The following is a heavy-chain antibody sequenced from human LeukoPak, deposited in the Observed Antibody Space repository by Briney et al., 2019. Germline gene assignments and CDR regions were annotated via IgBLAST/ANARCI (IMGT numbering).Heavy chain of an antibody. Sequence: SETLSLTCTVSGVSITGGGYNWTWIRQHPEKGLEWIGYFSYGGNTYYNPSLKSRVTISVDTATNQFSLKVRSVTAADTAVYYCARRTNYYDSSGYYYYYGMDVWGQGTTVTVSS. J-gene: IGHJ6*02. CDR2: FSYGGNT. CDR3: ARRTNYYDSSGYYYYYGMDV. CDR1: GVSITGGGYN. D-gene: IGHD3-22*01. V-gene: IGHV4-31*03.